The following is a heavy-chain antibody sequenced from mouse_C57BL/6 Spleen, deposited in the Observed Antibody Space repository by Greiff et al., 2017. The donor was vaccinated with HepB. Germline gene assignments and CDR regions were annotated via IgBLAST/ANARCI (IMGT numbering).Heavy chain of an antibody. Sequence: EVKVVESGGGLVKPGGSLKLSCAASGFTFSDYGMHWVRQAPEKGLEWVAYISSGSSTIYYADTVKGRFTISRDNAKNTLFLQMTSLRSEDTAMYYCARPGLYYDYPWFAYWGQGTLVTVSA. V-gene: IGHV5-17*01. CDR3: ARPGLYYDYPWFAY. CDR1: GFTFSDYG. J-gene: IGHJ3*01. CDR2: ISSGSSTI. D-gene: IGHD2-4*01.